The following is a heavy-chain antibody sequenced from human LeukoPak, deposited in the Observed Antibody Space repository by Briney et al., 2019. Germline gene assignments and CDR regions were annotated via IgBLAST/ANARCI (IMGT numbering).Heavy chain of an antibody. CDR1: GFAFSDYY. CDR3: ARVYCSSTSCYGGSDY. J-gene: IGHJ4*02. V-gene: IGHV3-11*01. D-gene: IGHD2-2*01. Sequence: RGSLRLSCAASGFAFSDYYMSWIRQAPGKGLEWVSYISSSGSTIYYADSVKGRFTISRDNAKNSLYLQMNSLRAEDTAVYYCARVYCSSTSCYGGSDYWGQGTLVTVSS. CDR2: ISSSGSTI.